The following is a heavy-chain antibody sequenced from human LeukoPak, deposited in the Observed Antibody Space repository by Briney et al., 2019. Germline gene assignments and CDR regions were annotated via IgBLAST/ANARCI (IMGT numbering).Heavy chain of an antibody. Sequence: PGGSLRLSCAASGFTFSSYWMHWVHQAPGKGLVWVSRINSDGSTTTYADSVKGRFTISRDNAKNTLYLQMNSLRAEDTAVYYCARAGTGFDYWGQGTLVTVSS. V-gene: IGHV3-74*01. J-gene: IGHJ4*02. CDR3: ARAGTGFDY. CDR1: GFTFSSYW. CDR2: INSDGSTT. D-gene: IGHD3-10*01.